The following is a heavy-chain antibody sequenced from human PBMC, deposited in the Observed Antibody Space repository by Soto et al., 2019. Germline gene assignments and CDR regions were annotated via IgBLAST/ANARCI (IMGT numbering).Heavy chain of an antibody. Sequence: EVQVVETGGGLDKPGESLRLSCAASGFTFIYAWMTWVRQAPGKGLEWVGRIRSKTSGEIRDYAAPVKGRFTISRDDSTNTVYLQMNSLKTEDTAVYYCVIDISESGVGELDHWGQGTQVTVSS. V-gene: IGHV3-15*01. D-gene: IGHD3-3*01. CDR2: IRSKTSGEIR. CDR1: GFTFIYAW. J-gene: IGHJ4*02. CDR3: VIDISESGVGELDH.